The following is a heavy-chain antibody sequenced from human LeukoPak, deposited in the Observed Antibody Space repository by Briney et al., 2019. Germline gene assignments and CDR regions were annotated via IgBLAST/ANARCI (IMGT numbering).Heavy chain of an antibody. CDR3: ARDLGSSPNWFDP. CDR2: IKQDGSEK. D-gene: IGHD6-6*01. CDR1: GFTFSSYW. Sequence: GSLRLSCAASGFTFSSYWMSWVRQAPGKGLEWVANIKQDGSEKYYVDSVKGRFTISRDNAKNSLYLQMNSLGAEDTAVYYCARDLGSSPNWFDPWGQGTLVTVSS. V-gene: IGHV3-7*01. J-gene: IGHJ5*02.